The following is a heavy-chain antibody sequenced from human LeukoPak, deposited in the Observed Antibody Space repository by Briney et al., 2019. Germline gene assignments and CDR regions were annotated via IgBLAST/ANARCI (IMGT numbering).Heavy chain of an antibody. V-gene: IGHV3-15*01. CDR3: TTHADYYDSSGLDY. J-gene: IGHJ4*02. Sequence: GGSLRLSCAASGLTFSNAWMSWVRQAPGEGLEWVGRIKRKTDGGTTDYAAPVKGRFTISRDDSKNTLYLQMNSLKTEDTAVYYCTTHADYYDSSGLDYWGQGTLVTVSS. CDR1: GLTFSNAW. D-gene: IGHD3-22*01. CDR2: IKRKTDGGTT.